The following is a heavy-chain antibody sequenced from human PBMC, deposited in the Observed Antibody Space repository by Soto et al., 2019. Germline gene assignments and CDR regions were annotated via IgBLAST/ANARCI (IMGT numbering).Heavy chain of an antibody. V-gene: IGHV3-7*03. D-gene: IGHD5-12*01. J-gene: IGHJ4*02. CDR2: IRGDGTEK. CDR3: VTTVAASHYDV. Sequence: PGGSLRLSCVASGFTFSNAWMSWVRQAPGKGLEWVANIRGDGTEKYHVDSVEGRFAISRDNAKNSLFLQMNSLRDDDTAVYFCVTTVAASHYDVWGRGTLVTVSS. CDR1: GFTFSNAW.